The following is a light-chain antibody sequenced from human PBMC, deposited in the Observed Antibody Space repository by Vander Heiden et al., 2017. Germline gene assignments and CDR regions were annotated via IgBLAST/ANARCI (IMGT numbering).Light chain of an antibody. V-gene: IGLV2-8*01. J-gene: IGLJ2*01. CDR1: SSDVGGNKS. CDR2: GVS. CDR3: SSYAGSNNLV. Sequence: QSALTQPPSASGSPGQSVTISCTGTSSDVGGNKSVSWDQQHPGKAPKLMIYGVSKRPAGVPDRFSGSKSGNTASLTVSGLQAEDEADYYCSSYAGSNNLVFGGGTKLTVL.